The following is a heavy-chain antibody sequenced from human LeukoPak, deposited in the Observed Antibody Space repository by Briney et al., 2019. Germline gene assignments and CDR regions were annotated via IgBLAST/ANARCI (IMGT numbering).Heavy chain of an antibody. CDR2: ISYDGSNK. Sequence: GGSLRLSCAASGFTFSSYGMHWVRQAPGKGLEALAVISYDGSNKYYADSVKGRFAISKDNSKNTLYLQMNSLRDEDTAVYYCAKEYGSGWYVFDYWGQGTLVTVSS. V-gene: IGHV3-30*18. J-gene: IGHJ4*02. CDR1: GFTFSSYG. D-gene: IGHD6-19*01. CDR3: AKEYGSGWYVFDY.